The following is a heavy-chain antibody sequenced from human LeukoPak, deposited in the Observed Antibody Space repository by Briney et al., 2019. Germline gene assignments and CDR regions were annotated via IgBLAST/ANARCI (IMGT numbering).Heavy chain of an antibody. Sequence: SETLSLTCTVSGGSISSYYWSWIRQPPGKGLEWIGYIYYSGSTNYNPSLKSRVTISVDTSKNQFSLKLSSVTAADTAVYYCARGDWSDYFDYWGQGTLVTVSS. CDR1: GGSISSYY. J-gene: IGHJ4*02. CDR2: IYYSGST. D-gene: IGHD2-21*01. CDR3: ARGDWSDYFDY. V-gene: IGHV4-59*12.